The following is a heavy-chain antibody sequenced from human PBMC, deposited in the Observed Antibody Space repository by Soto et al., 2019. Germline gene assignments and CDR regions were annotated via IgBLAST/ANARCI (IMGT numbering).Heavy chain of an antibody. D-gene: IGHD6-19*01. J-gene: IGHJ3*02. CDR2: IYNSGNT. CDR3: ARDYSGGWTRGNAFDI. CDR1: GGSINSGGYY. Sequence: TLSLTCTVSGGSINSGGYYWSWVRHHQEKGLEWIRYIYNSGNTYYNPSLKSRCTISVDTSKNQFSLKLSSVTAEDTAVYYCARDYSGGWTRGNAFDIWGQGTMVTVSS. V-gene: IGHV4-31*03.